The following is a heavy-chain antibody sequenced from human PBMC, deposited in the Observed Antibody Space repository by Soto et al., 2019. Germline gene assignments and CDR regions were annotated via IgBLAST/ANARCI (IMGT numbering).Heavy chain of an antibody. J-gene: IGHJ6*02. D-gene: IGHD5-12*01. CDR2: ISFDGKTK. CDR1: GFTFRNNA. Sequence: GGSLRLSCAVSGFTFRNNAMHWVRQAPGKGLEWVAVISFDGKTKYYADSVKGWVSVSRDNSANTLFLKMGNLRNEDTAVYYCARFPFVMAIGPGMDVWGHGTTVTVSS. CDR3: ARFPFVMAIGPGMDV. V-gene: IGHV3-30*04.